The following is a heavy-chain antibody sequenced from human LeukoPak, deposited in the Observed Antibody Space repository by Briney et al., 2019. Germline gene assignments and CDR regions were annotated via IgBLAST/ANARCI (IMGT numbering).Heavy chain of an antibody. CDR2: IYSGGST. D-gene: IGHD6-19*01. J-gene: IGHJ6*02. CDR3: ARGENPFAQWLVPGRYGMDV. V-gene: IGHV3-66*01. Sequence: GGSLRLSCAASGFTVSSNYMSWVRQAPGKGLEWVSVIYSGGSTYYADSVKGRFTISRDNSKNTLYLQMNSLRAEDTAVYYCARGENPFAQWLVPGRYGMDVWGQGTTVTVSS. CDR1: GFTVSSNY.